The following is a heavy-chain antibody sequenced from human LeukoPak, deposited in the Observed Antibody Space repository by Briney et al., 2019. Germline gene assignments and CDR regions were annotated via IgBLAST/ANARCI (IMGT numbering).Heavy chain of an antibody. J-gene: IGHJ4*02. CDR2: INHSGST. Sequence: SETLSLTCAVYGGSFSGYYWSWIRQPPGKGLEWIGEINHSGSTNYNPSLKSRVTISVDTSKNQFSLKLSSVTAADTAVYYCARDALYYDYVWGSYRHHFFDYWGQGTLVTVSS. D-gene: IGHD3-16*02. CDR3: ARDALYYDYVWGSYRHHFFDY. CDR1: GGSFSGYY. V-gene: IGHV4-34*01.